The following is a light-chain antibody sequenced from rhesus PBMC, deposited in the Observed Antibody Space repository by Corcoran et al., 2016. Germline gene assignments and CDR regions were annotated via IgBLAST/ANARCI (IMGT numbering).Light chain of an antibody. CDR3: QPHNSYPRT. J-gene: IGKJ1*01. CDR1: QGISRY. CDR2: KAS. Sequence: DIQMTQSPSSLSASVGDTVTITCRASQGISRYVAWYQQKPGKAPKLLIYKASTVQSGVPSRFSGRGSGTAFTLPISSLQPEVFATYYCQPHNSYPRTFGQGTKVQIK. V-gene: IGKV1-25*01.